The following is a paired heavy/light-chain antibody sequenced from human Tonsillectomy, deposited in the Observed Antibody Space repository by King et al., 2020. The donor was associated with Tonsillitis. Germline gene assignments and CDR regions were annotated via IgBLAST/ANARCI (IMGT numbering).Light chain of an antibody. CDR1: KLGDKY. CDR2: QDS. CDR3: QAWDSSTAYYV. Sequence: SYELTQPPSVSVSPGQTASITCSGDKLGDKYACWYQQKPGQSPVLVIYQDSKRPSGIPERFSGSNSGNTATLTISGTQAMDEADYYCQAWDSSTAYYVFGTGTKVTVL. J-gene: IGLJ1*01. V-gene: IGLV3-1*01.
Heavy chain of an antibody. J-gene: IGHJ5*02. CDR1: GYSFTSYW. V-gene: IGHV5-51*01. CDR3: ARRVFMGGSYRQETSWFDP. CDR2: IYPGDSDT. Sequence: EVQLVQSGAEVKKPGESLKISCKGSGYSFTSYWIGWVRQMPGKGLEWMGIIYPGDSDTRYSPSFQGQVTISADKSISTAYLQWSSLKASDTAMYYCARRVFMGGSYRQETSWFDPWGQGTLVTVSS. D-gene: IGHD1-26*01.